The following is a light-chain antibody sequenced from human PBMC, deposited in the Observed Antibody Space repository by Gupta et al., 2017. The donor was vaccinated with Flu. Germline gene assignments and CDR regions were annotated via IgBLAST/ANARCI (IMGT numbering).Light chain of an antibody. Sequence: DIQMTQSPSSVSASVGDRVTITWRASQGIGSWLAWYQQKPGKAPKLMIDASSRGKRGATFSFSGCGDAKDFTLTSSRRQDEACAYYYVQQVHSLGTFGQGTKVEIK. J-gene: IGKJ2*01. CDR2: ASS. CDR3: QQVHSLGT. CDR1: QGIGSW. V-gene: IGKV1-12*01.